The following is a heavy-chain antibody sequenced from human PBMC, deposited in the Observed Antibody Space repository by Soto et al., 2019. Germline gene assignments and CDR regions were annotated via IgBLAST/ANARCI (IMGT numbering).Heavy chain of an antibody. V-gene: IGHV4-31*03. CDR1: GGSIRSGGYY. Sequence: SETLSLTCTVSGGSIRSGGYYWSWVRQNPRRGLEWIGNIYYSGNTYYNPSLKSRLTISVDTSKNQFSLNLSSVTAADTAVYYCARDRLLATAGTARHYFGLDVWGQGTTVTVSS. CDR2: IYYSGNT. J-gene: IGHJ6*02. D-gene: IGHD5-18*01. CDR3: ARDRLLATAGTARHYFGLDV.